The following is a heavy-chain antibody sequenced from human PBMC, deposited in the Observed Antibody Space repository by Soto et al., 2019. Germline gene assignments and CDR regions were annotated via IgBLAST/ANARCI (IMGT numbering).Heavy chain of an antibody. CDR2: IFWDDEK. CDR3: AHRSRGYAYYFDQ. D-gene: IGHD1-1*01. J-gene: IGHJ4*02. Sequence: QITLKESGPTLVKPTQTLTLTCSFSGFSLSTRGVGVGWIRQPPGKALEWLAFIFWDDEKWYSPSLRCRLTMKEDTSKSQVVLTMTNMDPVDTATYYCAHRSRGYAYYFDQWGQGTLVTVSS. CDR1: GFSLSTRGVG. V-gene: IGHV2-5*02.